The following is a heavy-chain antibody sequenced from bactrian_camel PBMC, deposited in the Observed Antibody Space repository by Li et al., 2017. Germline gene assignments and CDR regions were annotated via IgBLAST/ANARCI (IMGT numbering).Heavy chain of an antibody. J-gene: IGHJ4*01. CDR2: IDSDGYT. V-gene: IGHV3S10*01. CDR1: GYTYSTHC. Sequence: DVQLVESGGGSVQAGGFLTLSCAASGYTYSTHCMAWFRQAPGKEREGVAYIDSDGYTYYADSVKGRFTISADTAKNTVYLDLNSLQVDDSAMYYCAAGSSRPNRWAGDYWYCALDRDIHKYWGRGTQVTVS. D-gene: IGHD1*01. CDR3: AAGSSRPNRWAGDYWYCALDRDIHKY.